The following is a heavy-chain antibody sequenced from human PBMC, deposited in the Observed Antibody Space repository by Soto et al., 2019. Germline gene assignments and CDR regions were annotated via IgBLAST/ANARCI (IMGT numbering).Heavy chain of an antibody. CDR3: ARGLWRPFGEVAVAGTLSWFHX. Sequence: ASVKVSCKASGYTFTSYDINWVRQATGQGLEWMGWMNPNSGNTGYAQKFQGRVTMTRNTSISTAYMELSSLRSEDTAVYYCARGLWRPFGEVAVAGTLSWFHXWGQGTLVTVSX. V-gene: IGHV1-8*01. D-gene: IGHD6-19*01. CDR2: MNPNSGNT. CDR1: GYTFTSYD. J-gene: IGHJ5*02.